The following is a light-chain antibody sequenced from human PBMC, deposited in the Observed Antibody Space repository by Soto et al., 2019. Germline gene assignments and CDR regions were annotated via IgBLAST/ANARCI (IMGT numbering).Light chain of an antibody. CDR3: QTWCSGIVV. CDR1: SGHSNYA. V-gene: IGLV4-69*01. Sequence: QLVLTQSPSASASLGASVKLTCTLSSGHSNYAIAWHQQQSEKGPRYLMKLNSDGSHSKGDVIPDRFSGSSSGAERYLTISSLQSEDEADYYCQTWCSGIVVFGGGTKLTVL. CDR2: LNSDGSH. J-gene: IGLJ2*01.